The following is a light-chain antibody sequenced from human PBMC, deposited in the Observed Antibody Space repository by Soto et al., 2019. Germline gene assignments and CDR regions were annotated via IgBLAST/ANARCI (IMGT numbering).Light chain of an antibody. J-gene: IGKJ1*01. CDR3: QQYGSSGT. CDR1: QPVSSNF. Sequence: ELVLRQSPGTLSLFPGESATLSCRASQPVSSNFLAWYQQKPGQAPRLLIYGVSNRAPGIPDRFSGSGSGTDFTLTISSLEPEDFAVYYCQQYGSSGTFCQGTKVDIK. CDR2: GVS. V-gene: IGKV3-20*01.